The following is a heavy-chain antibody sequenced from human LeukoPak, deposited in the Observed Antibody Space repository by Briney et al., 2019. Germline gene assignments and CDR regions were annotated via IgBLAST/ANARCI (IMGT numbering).Heavy chain of an antibody. CDR3: ARRGGSYSHSDF. J-gene: IGHJ4*02. Sequence: ASVKVSCKASGYTFTTYGISWVRQAPGQGLEWMGWISGHNGHTNYTQKVLGRVTMTTDTSTTTAYMELRSLTSDDTAVYYCARRGGSYSHSDFWGQGTLVTVSS. CDR1: GYTFTTYG. V-gene: IGHV1-18*01. D-gene: IGHD1-26*01. CDR2: ISGHNGHT.